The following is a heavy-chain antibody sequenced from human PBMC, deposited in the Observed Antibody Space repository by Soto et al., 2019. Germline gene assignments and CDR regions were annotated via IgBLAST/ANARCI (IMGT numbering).Heavy chain of an antibody. D-gene: IGHD2-21*02. CDR3: AGEKFGDDFDY. J-gene: IGHJ4*02. CDR1: GFTFSNYA. Sequence: QVQLVESGGGVVQPGRSLRLSCVASGFTFSNYAMHWVRQAPGKGLEWMAMLWSDGGNKYYVDSVRGRFTISRDNSKNTLYLRMNSPSAEDTGIYSCAGEKFGDDFDYWGQGTLLTVSS. V-gene: IGHV3-33*01. CDR2: LWSDGGNK.